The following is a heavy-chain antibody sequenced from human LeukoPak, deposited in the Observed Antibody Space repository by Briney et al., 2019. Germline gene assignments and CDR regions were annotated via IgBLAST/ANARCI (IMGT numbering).Heavy chain of an antibody. Sequence: PGGSLRLSCAASGFTFSSYWMSWVRQAPGKGLEWVANIKQDGSGKYYVDSVKGRFTISRDNAKNSLYLQMNSLRAEDTAVYYCARQSSSSWYWYYYMDVWGKGTTVTVSS. J-gene: IGHJ6*03. V-gene: IGHV3-7*01. D-gene: IGHD6-13*01. CDR1: GFTFSSYW. CDR2: IKQDGSGK. CDR3: ARQSSSSWYWYYYMDV.